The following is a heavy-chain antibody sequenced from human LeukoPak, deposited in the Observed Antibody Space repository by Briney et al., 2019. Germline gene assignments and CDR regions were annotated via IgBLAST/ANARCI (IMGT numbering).Heavy chain of an antibody. V-gene: IGHV3-74*01. J-gene: IGHJ4*02. CDR3: VKCVSPVGYSSGYYYDH. CDR2: ISSDGGVR. Sequence: QPGGSLRLSCSTSGFIFSTYWMHWVRQAPGKGLVWVSRISSDGGVRGYADSVKGRFTISRDNAKNRVYLQMSSLRPEDTAVYYCVKCVSPVGYSSGYYYDHWGQGTLVTVSS. CDR1: GFIFSTYW. D-gene: IGHD3-22*01.